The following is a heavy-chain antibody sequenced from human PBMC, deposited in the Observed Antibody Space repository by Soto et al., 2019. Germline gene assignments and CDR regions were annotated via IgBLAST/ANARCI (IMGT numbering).Heavy chain of an antibody. V-gene: IGHV1-46*01. CDR3: ARDGPVAAAFYGMDV. CDR1: GYTFTSYY. Sequence: QVQLVQSGAEVKKPGASVKVSCKASGYTFTSYYMHWVRQAPGQGLEWMGIINPSGGSTSYAQKFHGRVTMTRDTSTSTVYMELSSLRSEDTAVYYCARDGPVAAAFYGMDVWGQGTTVTVSS. CDR2: INPSGGST. D-gene: IGHD6-13*01. J-gene: IGHJ6*02.